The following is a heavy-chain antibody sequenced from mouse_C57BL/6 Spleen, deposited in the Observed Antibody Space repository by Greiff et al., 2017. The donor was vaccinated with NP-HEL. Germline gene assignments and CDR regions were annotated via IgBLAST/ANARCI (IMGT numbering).Heavy chain of an antibody. V-gene: IGHV1-53*01. CDR1: GYTFTSYW. Sequence: VQLQQPGTELVKPGASVKLSCKASGYTFTSYWMHWVKQRPGQGLEWIGNINPSNGGTNYNEKFKSKATLTVDKSSSTAYMQLSSLTSEDSAVYYCARGGVSYYYAMDYWGQGTSVTVSS. J-gene: IGHJ4*01. CDR2: INPSNGGT. D-gene: IGHD1-2*01. CDR3: ARGGVSYYYAMDY.